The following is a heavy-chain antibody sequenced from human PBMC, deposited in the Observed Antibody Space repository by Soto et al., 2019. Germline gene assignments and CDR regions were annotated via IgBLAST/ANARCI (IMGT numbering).Heavy chain of an antibody. CDR1: GFTFSNYS. J-gene: IGHJ6*02. V-gene: IGHV3-48*01. CDR2: ISSDSSTI. CDR3: ARVTVTTRRRPEVVGVDV. D-gene: IGHD4-17*01. Sequence: EVQLVESGGGLVQSGGSLRLSCAASGFTFSNYSMNWVRQAPGKGLEWVSYISSDSSTIYYADSVKGRFTISRDNAKNSLHLQMNSLRGEDTAVYYCARVTVTTRRRPEVVGVDVWGQGTTVTVSS.